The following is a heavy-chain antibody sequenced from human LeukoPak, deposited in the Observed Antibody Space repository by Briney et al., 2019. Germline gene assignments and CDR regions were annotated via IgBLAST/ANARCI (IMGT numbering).Heavy chain of an antibody. CDR1: GGSISSYY. CDR2: IYTSGST. CDR3: ARDRYYYDSSGYYESAFDI. J-gene: IGHJ3*02. V-gene: IGHV4-4*07. D-gene: IGHD3-22*01. Sequence: SETLSLTCTVSGGSISSYYWSWIRQPAGKGLEWIGRIYTSGSTNYNPSLKSRVTMSVDTSKNQFSLKLSSVTAADTAVYYCARDRYYYDSSGYYESAFDIWGQGTMVTVSS.